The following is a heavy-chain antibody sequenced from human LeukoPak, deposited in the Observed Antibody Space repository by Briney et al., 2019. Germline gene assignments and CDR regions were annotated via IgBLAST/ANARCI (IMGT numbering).Heavy chain of an antibody. D-gene: IGHD5-18*01. J-gene: IGHJ4*02. Sequence: SGGSLRLSCAASGFIFSSWWMIWFRRLPGKGLVSVSHINTDGSYIRYADSVKGRFTISRDNAKNTLYLQMNSLRAEDTALYYCARLPSRYSTRDYWGQGTLVTVSS. V-gene: IGHV3-74*01. CDR3: ARLPSRYSTRDY. CDR2: INTDGSYI. CDR1: GFIFSSWW.